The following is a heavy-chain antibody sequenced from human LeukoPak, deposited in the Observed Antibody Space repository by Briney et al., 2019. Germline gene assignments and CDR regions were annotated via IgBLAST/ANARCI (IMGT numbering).Heavy chain of an antibody. CDR2: INSDGSST. D-gene: IGHD5-18*01. V-gene: IGHV3-74*01. Sequence: GGSLRLSCAASGFTFSSYWMHWVRQAPGKGLVLVSRINSDGSSTTYADSVKGRFTISRDNAKNTLYLQMNSLRAEDTAVYYCARVWIQLWENVDYWGQGTLVTVSS. CDR3: ARVWIQLWENVDY. CDR1: GFTFSSYW. J-gene: IGHJ4*02.